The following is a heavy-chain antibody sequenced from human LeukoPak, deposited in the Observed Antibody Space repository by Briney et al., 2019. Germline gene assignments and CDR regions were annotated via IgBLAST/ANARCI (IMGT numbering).Heavy chain of an antibody. D-gene: IGHD1-26*01. CDR1: GYTFTSYG. V-gene: IGHV1-18*01. CDR2: VSAYNGNT. J-gene: IGHJ4*02. Sequence: AASVKVSCKASGYTFTSYGISWVRQAPGQGLEWMGWVSAYNGNTNYAQKLQGRVTMTTDTSTSTAYMELRSLGSDDTAVYYCARGGGSYYPRYFDYWGQGTLVTVSS. CDR3: ARGGGSYYPRYFDY.